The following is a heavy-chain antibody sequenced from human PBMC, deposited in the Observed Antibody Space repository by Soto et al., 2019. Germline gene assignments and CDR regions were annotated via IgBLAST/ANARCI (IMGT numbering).Heavy chain of an antibody. CDR2: IYYSGST. Sequence: SETLSLTCTVSGGSVSSGSYYWSWIRQPPGKGLELFVYIYYSGSTNYNPSLKSRVTISVDTSKIQFSLKLSSVTAADTAVYYCAKEGSYYDIYDHWYFDLWGRGTLVTVSS. V-gene: IGHV4-61*01. D-gene: IGHD3-22*01. CDR3: AKEGSYYDIYDHWYFDL. J-gene: IGHJ2*01. CDR1: GGSVSSGSYY.